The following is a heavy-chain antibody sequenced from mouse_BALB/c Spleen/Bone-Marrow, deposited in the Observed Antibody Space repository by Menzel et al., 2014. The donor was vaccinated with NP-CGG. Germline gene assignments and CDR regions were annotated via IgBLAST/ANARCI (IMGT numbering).Heavy chain of an antibody. V-gene: IGHV14-3*02. J-gene: IGHJ3*01. CDR1: GFNIKDTY. CDR3: APYYYGSSLFAY. CDR2: IDPANGNT. D-gene: IGHD1-1*01. Sequence: EVQLQHSGAELVKPGASVKLSCTASGFNIKDTYMHWVKQRPEQGLEWIGRIDPANGNTKYDPKFQGKATITADTSSNTAYLQLSSLTSEDTAVYYCAPYYYGSSLFAYWRQGTLVPVSA.